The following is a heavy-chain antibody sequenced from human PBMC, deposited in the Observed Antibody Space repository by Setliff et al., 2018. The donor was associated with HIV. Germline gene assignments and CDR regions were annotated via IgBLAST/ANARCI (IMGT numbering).Heavy chain of an antibody. CDR1: GDSISNYY. CDR2: INYDGKT. D-gene: IGHD3-22*01. J-gene: IGHJ5*01. Sequence: SETLSLTCTVSGDSISNYYWTWIRQPPGKGLEWIGQINYDGKTNYNPSLKSRVTVSVDKSKDQLSLNLNSVTAADTAVYFCARVLSSGYAGPFDSWGQGTLVTVSS. V-gene: IGHV4-59*01. CDR3: ARVLSSGYAGPFDS.